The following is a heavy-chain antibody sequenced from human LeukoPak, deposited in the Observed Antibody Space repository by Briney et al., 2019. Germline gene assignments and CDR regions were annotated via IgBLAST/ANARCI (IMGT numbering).Heavy chain of an antibody. J-gene: IGHJ6*02. CDR1: GFTFSDSG. D-gene: IGHD6-19*01. Sequence: GGSLRLSCVASGFTFSDSGVHWVRQASGKGLEWVGRIRTKTNRYATAYATSVKDRFTFSREDSKNTAYLQMNSLTTEDTAVYYCSGSDWTDYYGMDVWGQGTTVTVSS. CDR2: IRTKTNRYAT. CDR3: SGSDWTDYYGMDV. V-gene: IGHV3-73*01.